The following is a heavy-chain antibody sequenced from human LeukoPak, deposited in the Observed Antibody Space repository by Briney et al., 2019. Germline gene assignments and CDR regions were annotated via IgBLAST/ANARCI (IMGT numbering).Heavy chain of an antibody. CDR1: GDSISGFY. Sequence: PSETLSLTCTVSGDSISGFYWSWIRQPAGKGLRWIGRISTSGSTNYNPSLKSRVTMSVDRSTNEFSLTVRSVTAADTALYYCARGLPSYGDYVDYYFYMYVWGKGTTVTVSS. D-gene: IGHD4-17*01. CDR3: ARGLPSYGDYVDYYFYMYV. V-gene: IGHV4-4*07. J-gene: IGHJ6*03. CDR2: ISTSGST.